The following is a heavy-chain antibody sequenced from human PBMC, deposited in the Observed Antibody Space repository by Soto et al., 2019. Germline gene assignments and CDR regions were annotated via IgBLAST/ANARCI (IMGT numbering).Heavy chain of an antibody. J-gene: IGHJ4*02. CDR1: GFSLRDYG. Sequence: PGGSLRLSCAASGFSLRDYGMHWVRQAPGKGLEYVAAVSDDGSEQYYADSVRGRFTISRDNSKNTVYLQLDSLTTGDTAVYYCARDPTGGYVHYDYWGQGA. CDR3: ARDPTGGYVHYDY. CDR2: VSDDGSEQ. V-gene: IGHV3-30*17. D-gene: IGHD1-26*01.